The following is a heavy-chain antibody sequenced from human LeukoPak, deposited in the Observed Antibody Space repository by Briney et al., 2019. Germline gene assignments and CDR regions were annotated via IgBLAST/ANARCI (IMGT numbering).Heavy chain of an antibody. CDR3: ARDLRRVRYYDFWSGYQNWFDP. J-gene: IGHJ5*02. CDR1: GGTFISYA. V-gene: IGHV1-69*13. D-gene: IGHD3-3*01. Sequence: ASVKVSCKASGGTFISYAISWVRQAPGQGLEWMGGIIPIFGTANYAQKFQGRVTITADESTSTAYMELSSLRSEDTAVYYCARDLRRVRYYDFWSGYQNWFDPWGQGTLVTVSS. CDR2: IIPIFGTA.